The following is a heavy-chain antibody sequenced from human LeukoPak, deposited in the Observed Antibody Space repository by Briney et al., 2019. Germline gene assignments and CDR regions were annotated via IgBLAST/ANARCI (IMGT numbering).Heavy chain of an antibody. V-gene: IGHV1-2*02. D-gene: IGHD3-16*01. J-gene: IGHJ6*03. CDR3: ARAIGDADYYYYYMDV. CDR2: INPNSGGT. Sequence: ASVTGSCKASGYTFTRYYMHGVRQAGGQGRAGVGGINPNSGGTNYAQKFQGRVTMTRDTSISTAYMELSRLRSDDTAVYYCARAIGDADYYYYYMDVWGKGTTVTVSS. CDR1: GYTFTRYY.